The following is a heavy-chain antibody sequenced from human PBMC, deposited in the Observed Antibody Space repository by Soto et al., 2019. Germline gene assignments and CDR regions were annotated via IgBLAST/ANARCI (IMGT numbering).Heavy chain of an antibody. CDR1: GFTFSGSA. D-gene: IGHD3-22*01. Sequence: EVQLVESGGGLVQPGGSLKLSCAASGFTFSGSAMHWVRQASGKGLEWVGRIRSKANSYATAYAASVKGRFTISRDDSKNTAYLQMNSLKTEDTAVYYCTRPDYYDSSGYPPVGMDVWGQGTTVTVSS. V-gene: IGHV3-73*01. J-gene: IGHJ6*02. CDR2: IRSKANSYAT. CDR3: TRPDYYDSSGYPPVGMDV.